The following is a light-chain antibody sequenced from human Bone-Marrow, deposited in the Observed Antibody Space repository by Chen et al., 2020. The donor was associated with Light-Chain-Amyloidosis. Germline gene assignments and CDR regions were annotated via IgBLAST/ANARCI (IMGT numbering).Light chain of an antibody. CDR1: SVSVASTL. CDR3: QSYDTDNRGV. J-gene: IGLJ2*01. CDR2: ENN. Sequence: NYLLTQPHSVSESPGKTVTISCTRSSVSVASTLVQWYQQRPGSSPTTVMYENNQRPSGVPDRFSGSFDYSSNSASLTNSGLKTEDEADYYCQSYDTDNRGVFGGGTRLTVL. V-gene: IGLV6-57*01.